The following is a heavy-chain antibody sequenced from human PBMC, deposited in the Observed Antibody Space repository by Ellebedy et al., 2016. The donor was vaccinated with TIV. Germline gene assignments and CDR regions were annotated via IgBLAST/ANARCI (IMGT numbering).Heavy chain of an antibody. V-gene: IGHV3-23*01. Sequence: PGGSLRLSCAASGFTFSSYAMSWVRQAPGKGLEWASTISSTGSRTYYADSVKGRFTISRDNSKNTLYLQMNSLRAEDTAVYYCARALLTGYKYYGMDVWGQGTTVTVSS. CDR2: ISSTGSRT. D-gene: IGHD3-9*01. CDR1: GFTFSSYA. CDR3: ARALLTGYKYYGMDV. J-gene: IGHJ6*02.